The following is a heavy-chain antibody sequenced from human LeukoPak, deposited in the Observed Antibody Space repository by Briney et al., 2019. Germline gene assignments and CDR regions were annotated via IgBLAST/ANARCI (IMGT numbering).Heavy chain of an antibody. CDR2: IYSGGST. CDR1: GFTVSSNY. D-gene: IGHD3-16*02. CDR3: ARDYDYVWGSYRD. J-gene: IGHJ4*02. Sequence: PGGSLRLSCAASGFTVSSNYMSWVRQAPGKGLEWVSVIYSGGSTYYADSVKGRFTISRDNSKNTLYLQMNSLRAEDTAVYYCARDYDYVWGSYRDWGQGTLVTVSS. V-gene: IGHV3-53*01.